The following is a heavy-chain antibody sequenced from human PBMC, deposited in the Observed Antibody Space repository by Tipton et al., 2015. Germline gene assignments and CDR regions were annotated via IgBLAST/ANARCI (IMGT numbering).Heavy chain of an antibody. V-gene: IGHV3-23*01. J-gene: IGHJ3*02. CDR2: ISGSGDST. Sequence: SLRLSCAGSGYTFSSYAMSWVRQAPGKGLEWVSAISGSGDSTYYADSVRGRFTISRDSSKNTLYLQMNGLRSEDTAVYYCARARGVVVLSAPGSFDIWGQGTMVTVSS. CDR1: GYTFSSYA. D-gene: IGHD2-2*01. CDR3: ARARGVVVLSAPGSFDI.